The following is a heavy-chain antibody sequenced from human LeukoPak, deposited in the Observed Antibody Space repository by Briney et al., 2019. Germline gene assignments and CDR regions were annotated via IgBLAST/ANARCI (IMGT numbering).Heavy chain of an antibody. CDR1: GGSFSGYY. J-gene: IGHJ5*02. CDR2: INHSGST. D-gene: IGHD2-15*01. CDR3: ARGGGKLGYCSGGSCYSGNWFDP. V-gene: IGHV4-34*01. Sequence: SETLSLTCAVYGGSFSGYYWSWIRQPPGKGLEWIGEINHSGSTNYNPSLKSRVTISVDTSKNQFSLKLSSVTAADTAVYYCARGGGKLGYCSGGSCYSGNWFDPWGQGTLVTVSS.